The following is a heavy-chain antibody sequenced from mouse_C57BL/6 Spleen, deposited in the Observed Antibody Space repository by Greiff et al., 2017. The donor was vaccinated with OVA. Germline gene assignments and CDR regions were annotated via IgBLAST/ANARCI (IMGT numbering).Heavy chain of an antibody. V-gene: IGHV1-15*01. CDR1: GYTFTDYE. CDR2: IDPETGGT. Sequence: VQLVESGAELVRPGASVTLSCKASGYTFTDYEMHWVKQTPVHGLEWIGAIDPETGGTAYNQKFKGKAILTADKSSSTAYMERRSLTSEDSAVYYCTRWGIENGYDDYWGQGTTLTVSS. J-gene: IGHJ2*01. CDR3: TRWGIENGYDDY. D-gene: IGHD2-2*01.